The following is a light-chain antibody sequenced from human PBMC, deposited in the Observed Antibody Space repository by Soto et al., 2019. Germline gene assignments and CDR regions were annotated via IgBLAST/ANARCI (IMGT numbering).Light chain of an antibody. J-gene: IGKJ1*01. Sequence: DIQMTQSPSSVSASEGDSVTITCRASRDISSWLAWYQQKPGKAPNLLIYAASSLQSGVPSRFSGSGSGTDFTLTINSLQPEDIATYYCQQTNSFPRTFGQGTKVEVK. V-gene: IGKV1-12*01. CDR2: AAS. CDR3: QQTNSFPRT. CDR1: RDISSW.